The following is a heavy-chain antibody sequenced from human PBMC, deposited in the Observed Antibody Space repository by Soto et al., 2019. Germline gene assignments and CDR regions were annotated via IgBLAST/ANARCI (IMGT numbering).Heavy chain of an antibody. J-gene: IGHJ5*02. V-gene: IGHV4-38-2*01. CDR3: ERGNYGDYPLNWFDP. CDR2: IYHSGST. CDR1: GYAISSGYY. D-gene: IGHD4-17*01. Sequence: NPSETLSLTGAVAGYAISSGYYCGWIRQPPGKGLECVGSIYHSGSTYYNPSLKSRVTISVDTSKNQFSLKLSSVTAADTAVYYCERGNYGDYPLNWFDPWGQGTLVTVYS.